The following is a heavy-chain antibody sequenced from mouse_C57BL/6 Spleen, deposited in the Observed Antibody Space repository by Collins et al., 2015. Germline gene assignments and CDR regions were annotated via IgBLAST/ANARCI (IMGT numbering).Heavy chain of an antibody. Sequence: QVQLQQSGAELLRPGTSVKVSCKASGYAFTNYMIEWIKQRPGQGLEWIGVINPGSGGPNYNEKFKGKATLTADKSSSTAYMQLSSLTSEDSAVYFCARLGYYGSEDLWGQGTALTVSS. D-gene: IGHD1-1*01. CDR1: GYAFTNYM. V-gene: IGHV1-54*01. CDR3: ARLGYYGSEDL. J-gene: IGHJ2*01. CDR2: INPGSGGP.